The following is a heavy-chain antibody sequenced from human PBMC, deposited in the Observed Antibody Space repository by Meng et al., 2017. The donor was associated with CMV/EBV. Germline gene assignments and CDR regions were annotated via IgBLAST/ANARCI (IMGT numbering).Heavy chain of an antibody. D-gene: IGHD6-13*01. CDR1: GGTFSSYT. V-gene: IGHV1-69*02. CDR2: IIPILGIA. CDR3: ARGIAAAGTSGWWFDP. J-gene: IGHJ5*02. Sequence: SVKVSCKASGGTFSSYTISWVRQAPGQGLEWMGRIIPILGIANYARKFQGRVTITADKSTSTAYMELSSLRSEDTAVYYCARGIAAAGTSGWWFDPWGQGTLVTVSS.